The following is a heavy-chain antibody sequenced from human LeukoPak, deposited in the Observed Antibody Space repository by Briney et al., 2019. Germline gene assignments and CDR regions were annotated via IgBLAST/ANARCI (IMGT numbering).Heavy chain of an antibody. Sequence: SETLSLTCTVSGGSISSYYWSWIRQPPGKGLEWIGYIYYSGSTNYNPSLKSRVTISVDTSKNQFSLKLSSVTAADTAVYYCARGAPITIFGVVDYYMDVWGQGTTVTVSS. CDR3: ARGAPITIFGVVDYYMDV. J-gene: IGHJ6*03. V-gene: IGHV4-59*01. CDR1: GGSISSYY. D-gene: IGHD3-3*01. CDR2: IYYSGST.